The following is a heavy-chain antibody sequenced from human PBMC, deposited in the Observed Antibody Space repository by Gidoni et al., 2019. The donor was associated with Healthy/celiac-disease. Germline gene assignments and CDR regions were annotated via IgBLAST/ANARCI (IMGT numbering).Heavy chain of an antibody. J-gene: IGHJ6*02. CDR3: ARVPLVAAAGTRYYYYGMDV. CDR1: GGSISSSSYY. D-gene: IGHD6-13*01. V-gene: IGHV4-39*07. Sequence: QLQLQESGPGLVKPSETLSLTCTVSGGSISSSSYYWGWIRQPPGKGLEWIGSIYYSGSTYYNPSLKSRVTISVDTSKNQFSLKLSSVTAADTAVYYCARVPLVAAAGTRYYYYGMDVWGQGTTVTVSS. CDR2: IYYSGST.